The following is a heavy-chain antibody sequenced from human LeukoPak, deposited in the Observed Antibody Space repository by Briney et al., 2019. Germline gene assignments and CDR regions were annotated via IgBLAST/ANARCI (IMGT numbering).Heavy chain of an antibody. CDR1: GFTFSDYY. V-gene: IGHV3-11*06. D-gene: IGHD3-16*01. J-gene: IGHJ6*04. Sequence: GGSLRLSCAASGFTFSDYYMSWIRQAPGKGLEWVSYISSSSSYTNYADSVKGRFTISRDNAKNSLYLQMNSLRAEDTAVYYCAGGPYYCGMDVWGKGTTVTVSS. CDR2: ISSSSSYT. CDR3: AGGPYYCGMDV.